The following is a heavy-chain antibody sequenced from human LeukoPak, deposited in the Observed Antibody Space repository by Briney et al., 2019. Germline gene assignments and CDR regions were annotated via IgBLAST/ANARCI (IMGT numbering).Heavy chain of an antibody. V-gene: IGHV3-30*18. CDR2: ISYDGSNK. J-gene: IGHJ6*02. CDR1: GFTFSSNG. Sequence: GRSLRLSCAASGFTFSSNGMHWVRQAPGKGLEWVAVISYDGSNKYYADSVKGRFTISRDNSKNTLYLQMNSLRAEDTAVYYCAKGQYYYDKSDYYYGIDVWGQGTTVTVSS. D-gene: IGHD3-22*01. CDR3: AKGQYYYDKSDYYYGIDV.